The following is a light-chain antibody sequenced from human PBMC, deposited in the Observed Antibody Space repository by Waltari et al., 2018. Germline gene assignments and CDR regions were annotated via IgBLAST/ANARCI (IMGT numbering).Light chain of an antibody. J-gene: IGKJ1*01. CDR2: DAS. V-gene: IGKV1-33*01. Sequence: DIQMTQSPSSLSASVGDRVTIPCQASQDISNYLTWYQQKPGKAPKLLIYDASNLETGFPSRFSGSGSGTDVTFTISSLQPEDIATYYCQQYDNLPPGTFGQGTKVEIK. CDR3: QQYDNLPPGT. CDR1: QDISNY.